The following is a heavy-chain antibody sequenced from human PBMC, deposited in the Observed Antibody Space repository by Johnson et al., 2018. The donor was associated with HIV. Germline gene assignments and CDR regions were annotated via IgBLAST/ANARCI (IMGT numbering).Heavy chain of an antibody. CDR1: GFTFSSYE. CDR2: ISSSGSTI. V-gene: IGHV3-48*03. J-gene: IGHJ3*02. CDR3: ARDHSSSWYRGFGGAFDI. Sequence: EVQLVESGGGLVQPGGSLRLSCVASGFTFSSYEMNWVRQAPGKGLEWVSYISSSGSTIYYADSVKGRFTISRDNAKNSLYLQMNSLRAEDTAVYYCARDHSSSWYRGFGGAFDIWGQGTMVTVSS. D-gene: IGHD6-13*01.